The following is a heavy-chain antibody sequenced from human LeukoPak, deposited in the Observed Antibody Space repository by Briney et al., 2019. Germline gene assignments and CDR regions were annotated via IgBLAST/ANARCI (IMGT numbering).Heavy chain of an antibody. Sequence: ASVKISCKASGYTFTGYYMHWVRQAPGQGLEWMGRINPNNGGTNYAQKFQGRVTMTGDTSISTAYMELSSLRSDDTAVYYCTRESGSYHGNDYWGQGTLVTVSS. CDR2: INPNNGGT. D-gene: IGHD1-26*01. CDR1: GYTFTGYY. V-gene: IGHV1-2*06. J-gene: IGHJ4*02. CDR3: TRESGSYHGNDY.